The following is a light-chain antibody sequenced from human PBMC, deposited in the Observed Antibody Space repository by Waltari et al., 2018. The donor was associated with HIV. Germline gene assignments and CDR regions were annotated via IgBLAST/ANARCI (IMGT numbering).Light chain of an antibody. CDR2: EVN. CDR3: TSYESKSNLV. Sequence: QSALTQPPSASGSPGQSVTIYCTGTSTDVTTYNYVSWYQQHPGEAPKILIYEVNKRPSCVPDHFSGSKPGNTASLTVSGLQAVDEAEYDCTSYESKSNLVCGGGTKLTVL. J-gene: IGLJ2*01. CDR1: STDVTTYNY. V-gene: IGLV2-8*01.